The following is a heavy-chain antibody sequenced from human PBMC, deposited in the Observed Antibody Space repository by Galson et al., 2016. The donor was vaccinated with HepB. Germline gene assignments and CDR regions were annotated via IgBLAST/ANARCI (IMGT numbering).Heavy chain of an antibody. CDR1: GFTFHNYG. CDR3: AKDDYYDTSGYPDY. V-gene: IGHV3-43*02. J-gene: IGHJ4*02. CDR2: ITWDGSRM. Sequence: SLRLSCAVSGFTFHNYGMSWVRQAPGKGLEWVSLITWDGSRMYYADSVKGRFTISRDNSKNSLYLQMNSLRTEDTALYYCAKDDYYDTSGYPDYWGQGTLVTVSS. D-gene: IGHD3-22*01.